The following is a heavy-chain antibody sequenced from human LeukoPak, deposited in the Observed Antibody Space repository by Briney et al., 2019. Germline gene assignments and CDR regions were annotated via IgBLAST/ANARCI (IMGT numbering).Heavy chain of an antibody. D-gene: IGHD3-10*01. CDR1: GYSISSGHY. Sequence: SGTLSLTCTVSGYSISSGHYWGWIRQPPGKGLEWIGSMYHSGSTYYNPPLKSRVTISEDTSKNQFSLKLRSVTAADTAVYYCARGPRFGELLWHWFDPWGQGTLVTVSS. CDR2: MYHSGST. CDR3: ARGPRFGELLWHWFDP. V-gene: IGHV4-38-2*02. J-gene: IGHJ5*02.